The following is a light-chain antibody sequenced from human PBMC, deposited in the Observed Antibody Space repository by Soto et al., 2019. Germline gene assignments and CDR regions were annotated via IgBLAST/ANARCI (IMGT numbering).Light chain of an antibody. CDR2: KAS. CDR1: ESISTW. Sequence: DIQMTQSPSTLSASVGDRVTITCRASESISTWLAWYQQKPGKAPNLLIYKASSLESGVPSRFSGSGSGTAFTLTISSLQPDDFATYYCQQYNIYSWTFGQGTKVEIK. J-gene: IGKJ1*01. CDR3: QQYNIYSWT. V-gene: IGKV1-5*03.